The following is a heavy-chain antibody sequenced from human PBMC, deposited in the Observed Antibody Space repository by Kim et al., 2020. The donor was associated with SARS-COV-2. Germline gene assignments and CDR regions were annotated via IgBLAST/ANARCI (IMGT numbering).Heavy chain of an antibody. D-gene: IGHD3-9*01. V-gene: IGHV3-23*01. CDR1: GFTFSTYA. CDR2: ITYGGGAT. CDR3: ARGGGSSALYF. Sequence: GGSLRLSCAASGFTFSTYAMSWVRQAPGKGLEWVSTITYGGGATYYADSVKGRFTISRDNSKNTLYLQMNSLRAEDTAVYYCARGGGSSALYFGGQGTLVTVSS. J-gene: IGHJ4*02.